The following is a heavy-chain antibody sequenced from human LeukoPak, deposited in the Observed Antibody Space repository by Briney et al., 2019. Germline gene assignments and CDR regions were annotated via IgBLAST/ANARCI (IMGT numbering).Heavy chain of an antibody. CDR1: GFTFSGYS. Sequence: GGSLRLSCAASGFTFSGYSMNWVRQAPGKGLEWVSSISSSSSYIYYADSVKGRFTISRDNAKNSLYLQMNSLRAEDTAVYYCARDSSGYYVPRYFQHWGQGTLVTVSS. J-gene: IGHJ1*01. CDR3: ARDSSGYYVPRYFQH. CDR2: ISSSSSYI. V-gene: IGHV3-21*01. D-gene: IGHD3-22*01.